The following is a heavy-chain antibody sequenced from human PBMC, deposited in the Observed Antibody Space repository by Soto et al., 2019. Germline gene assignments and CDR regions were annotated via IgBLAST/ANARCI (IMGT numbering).Heavy chain of an antibody. CDR1: GFTFSSYA. Sequence: ESGGGLVQPGGSLRLSCAASGFTFSSYAMSWVRQAPGKGLEWVSAISGSGGSTYYADSVKGRFTISRDNSKNTLYLQMNSLRAEDTAVYYCAKVSLRFLEWLLSRDYWGQGTLVTVSS. CDR3: AKVSLRFLEWLLSRDY. V-gene: IGHV3-23*01. D-gene: IGHD3-3*01. CDR2: ISGSGGST. J-gene: IGHJ4*02.